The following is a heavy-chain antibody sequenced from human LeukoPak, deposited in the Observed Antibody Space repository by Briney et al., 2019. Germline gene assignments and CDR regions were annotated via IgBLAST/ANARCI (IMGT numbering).Heavy chain of an antibody. CDR3: ARRHYYNLGSFPFDF. Sequence: SETLSLTCAVSGGPFSGYFSSWVRQSSGKGLEWVGEILNSGTTNYNPSLNSRVTVSEDTSKNQFYLNLSSVTAADTAVYYCARRHYYNLGSFPFDFWGQGTLVTVSS. CDR1: GGPFSGYF. CDR2: ILNSGTT. V-gene: IGHV4-34*12. D-gene: IGHD3-10*01. J-gene: IGHJ4*02.